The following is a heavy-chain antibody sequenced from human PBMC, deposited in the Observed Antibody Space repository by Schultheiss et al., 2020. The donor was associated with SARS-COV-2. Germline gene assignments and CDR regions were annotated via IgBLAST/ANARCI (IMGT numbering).Heavy chain of an antibody. CDR3: ARYCGGDCYDAFDI. Sequence: GGSLRLSCAASGFTFSSYGMHWVRQAPGKGLEWVAVISYDGSNKYYADSVKGRFTISRDNSKNTLYLQMNSLRAEDTAVYYCARYCGGDCYDAFDIWGQGTMVTVSS. V-gene: IGHV3-30*06. J-gene: IGHJ3*02. CDR2: ISYDGSNK. D-gene: IGHD2-21*01. CDR1: GFTFSSYG.